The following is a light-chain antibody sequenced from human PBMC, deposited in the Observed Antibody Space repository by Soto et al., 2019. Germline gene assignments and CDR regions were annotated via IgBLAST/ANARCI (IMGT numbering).Light chain of an antibody. J-gene: IGKJ3*01. CDR1: QSVSTY. CDR2: DAS. CDR3: QQRNSRPAT. Sequence: EIVLTQSPATLSLSPGERATLSCRASQSVSTYLAWYQQKPGQAHRLLIYDASNRATGIPARFSGSGSGTDFTVMNSSLEPEVFAVYYCQQRNSRPATCGPGTKVDIK. V-gene: IGKV3-11*01.